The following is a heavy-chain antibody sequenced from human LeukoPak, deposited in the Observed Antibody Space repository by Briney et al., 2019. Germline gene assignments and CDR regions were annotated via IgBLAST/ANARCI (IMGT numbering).Heavy chain of an antibody. Sequence: ASVKVSCKASGYTFATYYIHWVRQAPGQGLEWMGIINPKTGITNYAQKFQGRVTITRDTSASTVYMDLSGLTSDDTAMYYCARVRPCTAATCYRWFDPWGQGTLVTVSS. CDR2: INPKTGIT. CDR1: GYTFATYY. D-gene: IGHD2-2*01. CDR3: ARVRPCTAATCYRWFDP. J-gene: IGHJ5*02. V-gene: IGHV1-46*01.